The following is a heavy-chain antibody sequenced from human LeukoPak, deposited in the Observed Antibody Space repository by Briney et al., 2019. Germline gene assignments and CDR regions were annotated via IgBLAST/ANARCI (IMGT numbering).Heavy chain of an antibody. Sequence: GGSLRLSCVASGFTFDDYAMHWVRQAPGKGLEWISAISWKSHNIGYADSVKGRFTVSRDNAKNSLYLQLNSLTVDHTAFYYCAKGCSGWSCSYFDSWGQGTLVTVSS. CDR3: AKGCSGWSCSYFDS. CDR1: GFTFDDYA. V-gene: IGHV3-9*01. J-gene: IGHJ4*02. D-gene: IGHD6-19*01. CDR2: ISWKSHNI.